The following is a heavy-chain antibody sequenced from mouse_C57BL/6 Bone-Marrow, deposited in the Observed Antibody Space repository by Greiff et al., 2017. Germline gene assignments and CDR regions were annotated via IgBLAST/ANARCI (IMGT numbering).Heavy chain of an antibody. CDR3: ARSGPLGRSFDY. J-gene: IGHJ2*01. Sequence: QVQLQQPGAELVKPGASVKMSCKASGYTFTSYWITWVKQRPGQGLEWIGDIYPTSGRTNYNEQFKSKAILTVATSSNTAYMQLSSLTSEDSAVFDCARSGPLGRSFDYWGQGTTLTVSS. D-gene: IGHD4-1*01. CDR1: GYTFTSYW. V-gene: IGHV1-55*01. CDR2: IYPTSGRT.